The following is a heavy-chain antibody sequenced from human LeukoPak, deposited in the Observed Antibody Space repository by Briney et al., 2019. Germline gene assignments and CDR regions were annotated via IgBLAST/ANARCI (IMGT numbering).Heavy chain of an antibody. J-gene: IGHJ4*02. CDR3: ARGRSSGLSSSIDY. D-gene: IGHD6-19*01. Sequence: SETLSLTCAVYGVSLTFYYWSWIRQPPGKGLEWIGEINHSGSTNYNPSLKSRVTISLDTSRIQFSLRLRSVTAADTAIYYCARGRSSGLSSSIDYWGQGSLVAVSS. CDR2: INHSGST. CDR1: GVSLTFYY. V-gene: IGHV4-34*01.